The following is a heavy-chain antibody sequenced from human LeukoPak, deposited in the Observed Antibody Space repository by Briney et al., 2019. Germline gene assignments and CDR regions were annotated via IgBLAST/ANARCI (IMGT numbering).Heavy chain of an antibody. J-gene: IGHJ4*02. CDR2: IKQDGSEK. CDR3: ARRPDQYGSSWTLYFDY. Sequence: GGSLRLSCEASGFIFSNYWVIWVRQAPGKGLEWVANIKQDGSEKYYVDSVKGRFTISRDDAKNSLYLQMNSLRAEDTAVYYCARRPDQYGSSWTLYFDYWGQGTLVTVSS. CDR1: GFIFSNYW. D-gene: IGHD6-13*01. V-gene: IGHV3-7*01.